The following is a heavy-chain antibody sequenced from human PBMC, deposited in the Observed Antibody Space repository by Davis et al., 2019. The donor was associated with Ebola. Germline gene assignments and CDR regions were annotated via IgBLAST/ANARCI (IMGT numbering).Heavy chain of an antibody. CDR3: ARGTSGAEH. V-gene: IGHV4-59*01. CDR2: VYYSGST. Sequence: GSLRLSCAVYGGSFSGYYWNWIRQPPGKGLEWIGYVYYSGSTNYNPSLKSRVTISVDTSKNQFSLKLRSVTAADTAVYYCARGTSGAEHWGQGTLATVSS. J-gene: IGHJ4*02. D-gene: IGHD7-27*01. CDR1: GGSFSGYY.